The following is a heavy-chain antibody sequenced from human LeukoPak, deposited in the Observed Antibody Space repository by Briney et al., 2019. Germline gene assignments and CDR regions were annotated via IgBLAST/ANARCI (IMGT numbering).Heavy chain of an antibody. Sequence: ASVKVSCKASGYTLTSYYMHWVRQAPGQGLEWMGWINPNSGGTNYAQKFQGRVTMTRDTSISTAYMELSRLRSDDTAVYYCARDRQDSSGSYYGIDYWGQGTLVTVSS. CDR3: ARDRQDSSGSYYGIDY. CDR1: GYTLTSYY. D-gene: IGHD1-26*01. V-gene: IGHV1-2*02. J-gene: IGHJ4*02. CDR2: INPNSGGT.